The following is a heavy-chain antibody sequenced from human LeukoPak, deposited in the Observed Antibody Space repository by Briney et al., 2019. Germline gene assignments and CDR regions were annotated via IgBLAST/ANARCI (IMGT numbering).Heavy chain of an antibody. CDR2: ISAYNGNT. CDR3: AREMYDYVWGSYREYYFDY. D-gene: IGHD3-16*02. CDR1: GYTFTSYG. J-gene: IGHJ4*02. V-gene: IGHV1-18*01. Sequence: ASVKVSCKASGYTFTSYGISWVRQAPGPGLEWMGWISAYNGNTNYAQKLQGRVTMTTDTSTSTAYMELRSLRSDDTAVYYCAREMYDYVWGSYREYYFDYWGQGTLVTVSS.